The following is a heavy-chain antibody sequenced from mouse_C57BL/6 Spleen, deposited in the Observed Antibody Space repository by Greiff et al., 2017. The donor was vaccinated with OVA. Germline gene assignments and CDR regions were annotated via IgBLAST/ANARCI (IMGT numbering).Heavy chain of an antibody. V-gene: IGHV2-6*03. CDR1: GFSLTSYG. CDR2: IWSDGST. CDR3: ARGWDHYYAMDY. Sequence: QVQLKESGPGLVAPSQSLSITCTVSGFSLTSYGVHWVRQPPGKGLEWLVVIWSDGSTTYNSALKSRLSISKDNSKSQVYLKMNSLQTDDTAMYYCARGWDHYYAMDYWGQGTSVTVSS. J-gene: IGHJ4*01. D-gene: IGHD4-1*01.